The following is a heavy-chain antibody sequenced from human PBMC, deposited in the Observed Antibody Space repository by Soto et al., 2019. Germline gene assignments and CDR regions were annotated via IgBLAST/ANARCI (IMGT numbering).Heavy chain of an antibody. D-gene: IGHD3-22*01. CDR2: IYTSGST. Sequence: SETLSLTCTVSGGSISSYYWSWIRQPAGKGLEWIGCIYTSGSTNYNPSLKSRVTMSVDTSKNQFSLKLSSVTAADTAVYYCARESSGYPYYYGMDVWGQGTTVTVSS. CDR3: ARESSGYPYYYGMDV. J-gene: IGHJ6*02. CDR1: GGSISSYY. V-gene: IGHV4-4*07.